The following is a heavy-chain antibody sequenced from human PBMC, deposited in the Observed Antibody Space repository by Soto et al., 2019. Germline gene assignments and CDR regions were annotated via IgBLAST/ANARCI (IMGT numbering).Heavy chain of an antibody. J-gene: IGHJ4*02. CDR1: GGSTSSYY. CDR3: ARTYYYDSSGYYEDPYFDY. D-gene: IGHD3-22*01. Sequence: SETLSLTCTVSGGSTSSYYWSWIRQPPGKGLEWIGYIYYSGSTNYNPSLKSRVTISVDTSKNQFSLKLSSVTAADTAVYYCARTYYYDSSGYYEDPYFDYWGQGTLVTVSS. CDR2: IYYSGST. V-gene: IGHV4-59*01.